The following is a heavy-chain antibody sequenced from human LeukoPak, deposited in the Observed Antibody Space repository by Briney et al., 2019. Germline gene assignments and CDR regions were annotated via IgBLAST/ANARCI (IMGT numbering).Heavy chain of an antibody. CDR3: ARLGSEMATIPNYYFDY. J-gene: IGHJ4*02. CDR2: IYPGDSDT. D-gene: IGHD5-24*01. V-gene: IGHV5-51*01. CDR1: GYSFTSYW. Sequence: GESLQISCQGSGYSFTSYWIGWVRQVPGKGLEWMGIIYPGDSDTRYSPSFQGQVTISADKSISTAYLQWSSLKASDTAMYYCARLGSEMATIPNYYFDYWGQGTLVTVSS.